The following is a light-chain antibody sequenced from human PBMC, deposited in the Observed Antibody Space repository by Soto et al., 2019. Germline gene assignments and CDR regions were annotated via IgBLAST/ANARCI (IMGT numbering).Light chain of an antibody. V-gene: IGKV3-20*01. CDR3: QQYGSSPIT. J-gene: IGKJ5*01. CDR2: GAS. Sequence: EIVLTQSPGTLSLSPGERATLSCRASQSVSSNLAWYQQKPGQAPRVLISGASSRATGIPDRFSGSGSGTDFTLTISRREPEDFAVFYCQQYGSSPITFGQGTRLEIK. CDR1: QSVSSN.